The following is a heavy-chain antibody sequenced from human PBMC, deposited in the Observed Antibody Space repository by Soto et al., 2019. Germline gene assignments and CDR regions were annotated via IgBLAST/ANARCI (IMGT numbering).Heavy chain of an antibody. Sequence: QVQLVQSGAEVKKPGSSVKVSCKASGGTFSSYAISWVRQAPGQGLEWMGGIIPIFGTANYAQKFQGRVTITADKSTSTAYMELSSLRSEDTAVYYCARVWCGGDCRWDGMDVWGQGTTVTVSS. CDR2: IIPIFGTA. D-gene: IGHD2-21*02. CDR3: ARVWCGGDCRWDGMDV. CDR1: GGTFSSYA. V-gene: IGHV1-69*06. J-gene: IGHJ6*02.